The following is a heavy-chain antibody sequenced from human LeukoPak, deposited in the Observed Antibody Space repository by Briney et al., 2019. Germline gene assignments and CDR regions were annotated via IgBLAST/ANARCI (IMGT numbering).Heavy chain of an antibody. CDR3: ARDLTTVTLDY. CDR2: ISDSAYST. Sequence: GGSLRLSCAASGFTFSSYAMSWVRQAPGKGLEWVSAISDSAYSTFYADSVKGRFTISRDNAKNSLYPQMNSLRAEDTAVYYCARDLTTVTLDYWGQGTLVTVSS. V-gene: IGHV3-23*01. CDR1: GFTFSSYA. J-gene: IGHJ4*02. D-gene: IGHD4-11*01.